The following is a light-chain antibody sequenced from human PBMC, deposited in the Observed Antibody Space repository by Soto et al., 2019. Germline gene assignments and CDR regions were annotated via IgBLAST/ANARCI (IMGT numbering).Light chain of an antibody. Sequence: EIVLTQSPVTLSLSPGERATLSCRASQSVGSYFAWYQQKPGQAPRLLIYDASSRATGIPARFSGSGSGTDVTLTISSLEPEDFAVYYCQQRSDWPSTVGGGTRVEIK. J-gene: IGKJ4*01. V-gene: IGKV3-11*01. CDR3: QQRSDWPST. CDR1: QSVGSY. CDR2: DAS.